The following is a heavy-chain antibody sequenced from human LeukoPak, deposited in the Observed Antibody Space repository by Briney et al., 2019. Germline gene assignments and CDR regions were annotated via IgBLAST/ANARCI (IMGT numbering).Heavy chain of an antibody. Sequence: TSETMSLTCTVSGGSISSGSYYWSWIRQPAGKGLEWIGRIYTSGSTNYNPSLKSRVTISVDTSKNQFSLKLSSVTAADTAVYYCATWSPIVVVPAAMSGRYYYYYYMDVWGKGTTVTVSS. CDR2: IYTSGST. CDR1: GGSISSGSYY. V-gene: IGHV4-61*02. J-gene: IGHJ6*03. D-gene: IGHD2-2*01. CDR3: ATWSPIVVVPAAMSGRYYYYYYMDV.